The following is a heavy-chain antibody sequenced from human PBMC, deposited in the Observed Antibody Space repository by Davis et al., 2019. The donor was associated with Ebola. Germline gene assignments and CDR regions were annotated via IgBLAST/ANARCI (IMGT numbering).Heavy chain of an antibody. V-gene: IGHV1-69*02. CDR3: ARVRSSGWLGGWFDP. CDR1: GGTFSSCT. Sequence: AASVKVSCKASGGTFSSCTITWVRQAPGQGLECMGRIIPVLGMPTYAQKFQGRVTITADKSTSTAYMELGSLRYDDTAVYYCARVRSSGWLGGWFDPWGQGTLVTVSS. D-gene: IGHD6-19*01. CDR2: IIPVLGMP. J-gene: IGHJ5*02.